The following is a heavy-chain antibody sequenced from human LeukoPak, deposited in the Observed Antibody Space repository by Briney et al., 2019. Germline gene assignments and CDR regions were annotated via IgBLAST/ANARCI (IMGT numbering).Heavy chain of an antibody. J-gene: IGHJ4*02. CDR2: IIPIFGTA. CDR3: ARDRGVRQLVPSWFVY. CDR1: GGTFSNYA. V-gene: IGHV1-69*13. D-gene: IGHD6-13*01. Sequence: SVKLSCKASGGTFSNYAISWVRQAPGQGLEWMGGIIPIFGTANYAQKLQGRVTITADESTSTAYMELSSLRSEDKAGYYCARDRGVRQLVPSWFVYWGQGTLVTVSS.